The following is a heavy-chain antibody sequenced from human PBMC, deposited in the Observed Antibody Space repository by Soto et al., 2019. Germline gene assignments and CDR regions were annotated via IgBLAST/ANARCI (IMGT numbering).Heavy chain of an antibody. CDR1: GYSFTSYW. CDR2: IDPSDSYT. Sequence: GESLKISCKGSGYSFTSYWISWVRQMPGKGLEWMGRIDPSDSYTNYSPSFQGHVTISADKSISTAYQQWSSLKASDTAMYYCARPFSYYGSGSYYNSYGMDVWGQGTTVTVS. CDR3: ARPFSYYGSGSYYNSYGMDV. V-gene: IGHV5-10-1*01. D-gene: IGHD3-10*01. J-gene: IGHJ6*02.